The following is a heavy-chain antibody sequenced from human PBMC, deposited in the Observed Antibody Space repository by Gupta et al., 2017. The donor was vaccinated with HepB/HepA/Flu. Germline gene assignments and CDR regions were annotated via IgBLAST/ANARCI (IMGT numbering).Heavy chain of an antibody. V-gene: IGHV3-21*01. J-gene: IGHJ5*02. D-gene: IGHD1/OR15-1a*01. CDR1: GFTFSSYA. Sequence: EVQLVESGGGLVKPGGPLRLSCAASGFTFSSYAMTWVRQAPGKGLEWVSSISSGSSYMYYADSMEGRFTISRDNAKNSLYLQMNSLRAEDTAVYYCARGTSTNNGRKGWFDPWGQGTLVTVSS. CDR3: ARGTSTNNGRKGWFDP. CDR2: ISSGSSYM.